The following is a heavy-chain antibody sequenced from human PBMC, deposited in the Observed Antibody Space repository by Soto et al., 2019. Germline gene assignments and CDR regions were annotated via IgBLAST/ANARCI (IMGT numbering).Heavy chain of an antibody. D-gene: IGHD1-7*01. CDR2: ISWYSGSI. CDR1: GFTFDDYA. Sequence: EVQLVESGGGLVQPGRSLRLSCAASGFTFDDYAMHWVRQAPGKGLEWVSGISWYSGSIGYADSVKGRFTISRDNAKNSLYLQMNSLRAEDTALYYCAKDIYPSELRPNLYYMDVWGKGTTVTVSS. J-gene: IGHJ6*03. CDR3: AKDIYPSELRPNLYYMDV. V-gene: IGHV3-9*01.